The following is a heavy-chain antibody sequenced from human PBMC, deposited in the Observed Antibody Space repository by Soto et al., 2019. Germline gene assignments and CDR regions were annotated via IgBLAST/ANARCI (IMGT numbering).Heavy chain of an antibody. CDR2: IIPIFGTT. Sequence: SVEVSCKASGGTFNTYTFSWVRQAPGQGLEWMGSIIPIFGTTHYAQSFQGRLSITADQSSTTTYMELRSLTSHDTALYYCARIPRYSFPTSDPLDNWGQGTLVTVSS. V-gene: IGHV1-69*13. J-gene: IGHJ4*02. CDR3: ARIPRYSFPTSDPLDN. D-gene: IGHD1-26*01. CDR1: GGTFNTYT.